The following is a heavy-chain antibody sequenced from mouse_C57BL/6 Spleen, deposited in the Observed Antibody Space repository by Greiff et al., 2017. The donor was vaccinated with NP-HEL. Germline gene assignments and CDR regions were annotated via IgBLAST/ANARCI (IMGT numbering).Heavy chain of an antibody. CDR1: GYTFTNYW. J-gene: IGHJ1*03. Sequence: QVQLQQSGAELVRPGTSVKMSCKASGYTFTNYWIGWAKQRPGHGLEWIGDIYPGGGYTNYNEKFKGKAKLTADKSSSTAYMQFSSLTSEDSAIYYCARGAVAYFDVWGTGTTVTVSS. CDR2: IYPGGGYT. CDR3: ARGAVAYFDV. V-gene: IGHV1-63*01. D-gene: IGHD1-1*01.